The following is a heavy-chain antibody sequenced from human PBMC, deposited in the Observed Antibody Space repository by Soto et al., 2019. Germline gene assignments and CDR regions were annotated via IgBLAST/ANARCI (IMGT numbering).Heavy chain of an antibody. D-gene: IGHD3-9*01. CDR3: ASRYGPSEFDH. Sequence: SETLSLTCTVSGGSISSHYWSWIRQPPGQGLEWIGYIYYSGSTNYNPSLKSRVTISVDTSTSQFSLRLSSVTAADTAVYYCASRYGPSEFDHWGQGSLVTVSS. J-gene: IGHJ4*02. CDR1: GGSISSHY. CDR2: IYYSGST. V-gene: IGHV4-59*08.